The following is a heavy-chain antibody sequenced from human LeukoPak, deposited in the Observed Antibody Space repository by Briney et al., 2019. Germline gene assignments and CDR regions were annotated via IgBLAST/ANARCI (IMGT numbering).Heavy chain of an antibody. CDR1: GYTFTTYG. J-gene: IGHJ3*02. V-gene: IGHV1-18*01. D-gene: IGHD1-14*01. CDR3: ARRARNTGACDM. Sequence: ASVKVSCKASGYTFTTYGIAWVRQASGQGLEWMGWISVNNGETNYLQKVQGRGTMTTDTAMTTAYRELRSLRFDDTAVYYCARRARNTGACDMWGQGTMVTVSS. CDR2: ISVNNGET.